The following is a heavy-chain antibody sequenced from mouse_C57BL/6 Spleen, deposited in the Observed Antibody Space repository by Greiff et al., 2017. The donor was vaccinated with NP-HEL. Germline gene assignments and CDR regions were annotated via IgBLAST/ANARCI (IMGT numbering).Heavy chain of an antibody. CDR3: ASSTMVTTSFAY. J-gene: IGHJ3*01. CDR1: GYTFTDYY. D-gene: IGHD2-2*01. V-gene: IGHV1-26*01. Sequence: EVQLQQSGPELVKPGASVKISCKASGYTFTDYYMNWVKQSHGKSLEWIGDINPNNGGTSYNQKFKGKATLTVDKSSSTAYMELRSLTSEDSAVYYCASSTMVTTSFAYWGQGTLVTVSA. CDR2: INPNNGGT.